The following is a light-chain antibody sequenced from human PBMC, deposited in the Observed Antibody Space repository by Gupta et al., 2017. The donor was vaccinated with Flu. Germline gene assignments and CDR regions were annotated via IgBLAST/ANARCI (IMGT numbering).Light chain of an antibody. J-gene: IGKJ1*01. V-gene: IGKV3-11*01. CDR2: DAS. CDR1: QSVGTP. Sequence: EIVLTQSPATLSLSPGERATLSCRASQSVGTPLAWYQQKPGQSPRLLIFDASNRATGIPARFSGGGSGTDFTLTISSLEPEDFVVYYCQQRNNWLWTFGQGTKVEIK. CDR3: QQRNNWLWT.